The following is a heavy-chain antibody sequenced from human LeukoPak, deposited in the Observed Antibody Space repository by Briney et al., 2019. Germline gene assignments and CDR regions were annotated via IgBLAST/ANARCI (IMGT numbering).Heavy chain of an antibody. CDR1: GFTFDDYA. V-gene: IGHV3-43D*04. Sequence: PGGSLRLSCAASGFTFDDYAMHWVRQAPGKGLEWVSLISWDGGSRYYADSVKGRFTISRDNSKNSLYLQMNSLRAEDTALYYCAKQEGTLFWSGYYFDYWGQGTLVTVSS. J-gene: IGHJ4*02. CDR2: ISWDGGSR. CDR3: AKQEGTLFWSGYYFDY. D-gene: IGHD3-3*01.